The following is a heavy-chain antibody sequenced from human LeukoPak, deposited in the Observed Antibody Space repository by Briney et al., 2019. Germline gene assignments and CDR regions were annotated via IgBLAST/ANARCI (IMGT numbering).Heavy chain of an antibody. J-gene: IGHJ4*02. V-gene: IGHV3-53*01. Sequence: QSGGSLRLSCAASGFTVSSNYMSWVRQAPGKGLEWVSVIYSGGSTYYADSVKGRFTISRDNAKNSLYLQMNSLRAEDTAVYYCARDDTMGVYFDYWGQGTLVTVSS. D-gene: IGHD3-3*01. CDR1: GFTVSSNY. CDR3: ARDDTMGVYFDY. CDR2: IYSGGST.